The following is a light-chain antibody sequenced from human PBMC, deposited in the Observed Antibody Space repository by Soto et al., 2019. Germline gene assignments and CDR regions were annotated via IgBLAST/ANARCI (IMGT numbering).Light chain of an antibody. J-gene: IGKJ1*01. CDR2: QTS. Sequence: EIILTQSPGTLSLSPGERATLSCRGSQSLSREFLAWYQQKPGQAPRLLMYQTSSRASGVPDRFSGSGSGTDFTLTISSLQSEDFAVYYCQQYNNWPSWTFGQGTKVEIK. CDR3: QQYNNWPSWT. CDR1: QSLSREF. V-gene: IGKV3D-15*01.